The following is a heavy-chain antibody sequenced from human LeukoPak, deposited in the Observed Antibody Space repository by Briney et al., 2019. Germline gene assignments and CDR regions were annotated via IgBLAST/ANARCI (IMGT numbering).Heavy chain of an antibody. J-gene: IGHJ5*02. Sequence: ASVKVSCKASGGIFSNYAISWVRQAPGQGLEWMGGIIPIFGTVNYAQNFQGRVTITADEFTSTAYMELSSLRSEDTAVYYCARLFTPRYCSTTSCYWKGWFDPWGQGTLVTVSS. CDR2: IIPIFGTV. V-gene: IGHV1-69*13. D-gene: IGHD2-2*01. CDR3: ARLFTPRYCSTTSCYWKGWFDP. CDR1: GGIFSNYA.